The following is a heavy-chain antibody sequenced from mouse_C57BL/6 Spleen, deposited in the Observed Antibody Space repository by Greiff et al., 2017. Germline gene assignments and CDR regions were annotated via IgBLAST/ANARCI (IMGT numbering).Heavy chain of an antibody. J-gene: IGHJ1*03. CDR1: GYAFSSSW. V-gene: IGHV1-82*01. CDR2: IYPGDGDT. D-gene: IGHD1-1*01. Sequence: QVQLKESGPELVKPGASVKISCKASGYAFSSSWMNWVKQRPGKGLERIGRIYPGDGDTNYNGKFKGKATLTADKSSSTAYMQLSSLTSEDSAVYFCARPRLTTVVEWYFDVWGTGTTVTVSS. CDR3: ARPRLTTVVEWYFDV.